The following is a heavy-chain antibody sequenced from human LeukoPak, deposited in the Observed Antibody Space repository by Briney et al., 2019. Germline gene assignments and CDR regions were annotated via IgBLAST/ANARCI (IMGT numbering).Heavy chain of an antibody. CDR3: ARGPQWRGDYYYMDV. CDR1: GYSFTNFD. CDR2: MNPNSGNK. J-gene: IGHJ6*03. V-gene: IGHV1-8*01. D-gene: IGHD6-19*01. Sequence: ASVKVSCKASGYSFTNFDINWVRQATGQGLEWMGWMNPNSGNKGYAQKFQGRVTMTMNTSITTAYMELSSLRTEDTAVYYCARGPQWRGDYYYMDVWGRGTTVTVSS.